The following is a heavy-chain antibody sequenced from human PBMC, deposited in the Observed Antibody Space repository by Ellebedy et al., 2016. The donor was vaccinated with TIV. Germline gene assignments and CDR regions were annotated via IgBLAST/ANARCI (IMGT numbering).Heavy chain of an antibody. CDR1: GFTFSSCA. CDR3: AKGGPLGIGGGGYFDY. D-gene: IGHD7-27*01. CDR2: ISGSGRST. Sequence: GGSLRLSCAASGFTFSSCAMSWVRQAPGKGLEWVSAISGSGRSTYYADSVKGRFTISRDNSKNTLYLQMNSLRAEDTAVCYCAKGGPLGIGGGGYFDYWGQGTLVTVSS. V-gene: IGHV3-23*01. J-gene: IGHJ4*02.